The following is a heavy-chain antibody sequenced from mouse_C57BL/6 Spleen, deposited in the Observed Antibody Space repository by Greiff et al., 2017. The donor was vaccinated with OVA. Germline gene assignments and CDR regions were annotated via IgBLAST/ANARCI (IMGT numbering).Heavy chain of an antibody. CDR3: ARMGGNLFDY. CDR2: INPNNGGT. CDR1: GYTFTDYY. J-gene: IGHJ2*01. D-gene: IGHD2-1*01. Sequence: EVQLQQSGPELVKPGASVKISCKASGYTFTDYYMNWVKQSHGKSLEWIGDINPNNGGTSYNQKFKGKATLTVDKSSSTAYMELRSLTSEDSAVYYCARMGGNLFDYWGQGTTLTVSS. V-gene: IGHV1-26*01.